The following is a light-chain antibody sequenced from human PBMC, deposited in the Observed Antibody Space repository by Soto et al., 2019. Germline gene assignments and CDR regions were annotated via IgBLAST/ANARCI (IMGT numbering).Light chain of an antibody. CDR3: QQYNKWPPWT. CDR1: QSVSSN. Sequence: EIVMTQSQATLSVSPGERATLSCRASQSVSSNLAWYQQKPGQAPRLLIYGASTMATGIPASFSGSGSRTDFTPTISSLQSADFAVYYYQQYNKWPPWTFGQGTKVEIK. V-gene: IGKV3-15*01. CDR2: GAS. J-gene: IGKJ1*01.